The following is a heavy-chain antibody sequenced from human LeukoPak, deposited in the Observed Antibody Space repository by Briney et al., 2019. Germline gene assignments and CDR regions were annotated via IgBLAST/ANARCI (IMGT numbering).Heavy chain of an antibody. CDR2: IYSGGST. CDR3: ARAIAVAGKYYFDF. CDR1: GFTVSSNY. Sequence: GGSLRLSCAASGFTVSSNYMSWVRQAPGKGLEWVSVIYSGGSTYYADSVRGRFTISRDNGKNTLYLQMNSLTAEDTAVYYCARAIAVAGKYYFDFWGQGTLVTVSS. D-gene: IGHD6-19*01. V-gene: IGHV3-53*01. J-gene: IGHJ4*02.